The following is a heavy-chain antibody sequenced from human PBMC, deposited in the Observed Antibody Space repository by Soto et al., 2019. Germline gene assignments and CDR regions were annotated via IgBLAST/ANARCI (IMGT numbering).Heavy chain of an antibody. V-gene: IGHV3-7*01. J-gene: IGHJ4*02. CDR2: IKQDGSGK. Sequence: GWSLRLSCAASGFTFSSYWMSWVRQAPGKGLEWVANIKQDGSGKYYVDSVKGRFTISRDNAKNSLYLQMNSLRAEDTAVYYLASGFATYYFDYWGQGTLVTVSS. CDR3: ASGFATYYFDY. CDR1: GFTFSSYW. D-gene: IGHD3-10*01.